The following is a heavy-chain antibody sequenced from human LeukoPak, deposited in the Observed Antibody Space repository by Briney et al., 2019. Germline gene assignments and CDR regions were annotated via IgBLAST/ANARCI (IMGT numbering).Heavy chain of an antibody. Sequence: GGSLRLSCAASGFTFSSYGMHWVRQAPGKGLEWVAVISYDGSNKYYADSVKGRFTISRDNSKNTLYLQMNSLRAEDTAAYYCVTNSGYDWWWYYWGQGTLVTVSS. CDR3: VTNSGYDWWWYY. V-gene: IGHV3-30*03. D-gene: IGHD5-12*01. CDR2: ISYDGSNK. J-gene: IGHJ4*02. CDR1: GFTFSSYG.